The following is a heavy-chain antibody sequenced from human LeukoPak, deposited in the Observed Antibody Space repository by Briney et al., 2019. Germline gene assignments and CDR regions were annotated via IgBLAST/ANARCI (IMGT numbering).Heavy chain of an antibody. Sequence: GGSLRLSCAASGFTFSSYAMHWVRQAPGKGLEWVAVMWFDGSNQYQTDSVKGRFTISRDNSKNTLYLQMSSLRADDTAVYYCARDQHSGRFYTIDYWGQGTLVTVSS. CDR1: GFTFSSYA. CDR2: MWFDGSNQ. CDR3: ARDQHSGRFYTIDY. D-gene: IGHD1-26*01. V-gene: IGHV3-33*01. J-gene: IGHJ4*02.